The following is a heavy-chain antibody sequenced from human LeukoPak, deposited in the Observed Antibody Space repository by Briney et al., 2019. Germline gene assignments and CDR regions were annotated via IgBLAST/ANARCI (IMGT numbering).Heavy chain of an antibody. CDR2: IYTSGST. V-gene: IGHV4-4*07. Sequence: SETLSLTCTVSCGSISSYYWSWIRQPAGKGLEWIGRIYTSGSTGYNPSLKSRVTMSVDTSKNQFSLKLSSVTAADTAVYYCARVDLRAAYFDYWGQGTLVTVSS. J-gene: IGHJ4*02. CDR3: ARVDLRAAYFDY. CDR1: CGSISSYY. D-gene: IGHD2-15*01.